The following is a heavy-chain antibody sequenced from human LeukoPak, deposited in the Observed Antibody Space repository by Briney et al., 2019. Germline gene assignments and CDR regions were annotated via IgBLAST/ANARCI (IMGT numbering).Heavy chain of an antibody. CDR2: VHYSRST. Sequence: SETLSLTCTVSGGSISSYYWSWVRQPPGKGLEWIGYVHYSRSTKYNPSLKSRVTISVDTSKNQFSLKLSSVTAADTAVYYCARGRTGSYYAADYWGQGTLVTVSS. CDR3: ARGRTGSYYAADY. D-gene: IGHD1-26*01. V-gene: IGHV4-59*01. CDR1: GGSISSYY. J-gene: IGHJ4*02.